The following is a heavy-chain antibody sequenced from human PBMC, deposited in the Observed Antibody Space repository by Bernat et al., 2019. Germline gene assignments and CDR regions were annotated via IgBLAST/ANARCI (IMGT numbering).Heavy chain of an antibody. D-gene: IGHD3-3*01. Sequence: EVQLVESGGGLVQPGGSLRLSCAASGFTFSSYAMSWVRQAPGKGLEWVSAISGSGGSTYYADSVKGRFTISRDNSKNTLYLQMNSLRAEDTAVYYCAKDQGAYYDFYEYFQHWGQGTLVTVSS. CDR2: ISGSGGST. CDR3: AKDQGAYYDFYEYFQH. CDR1: GFTFSSYA. J-gene: IGHJ1*01. V-gene: IGHV3-23*04.